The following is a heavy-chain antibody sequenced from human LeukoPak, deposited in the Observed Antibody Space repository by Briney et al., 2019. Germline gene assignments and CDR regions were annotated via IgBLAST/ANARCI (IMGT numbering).Heavy chain of an antibody. CDR2: ISSSSSYI. J-gene: IGHJ6*02. CDR3: ARDSSLYYYGSGSYSPPGYGMDV. D-gene: IGHD3-10*01. CDR1: GFTFSSYS. Sequence: GGSLRLSCAASGFTFSSYSMNWVRQAPGKGLEWVSSISSSSSYIYYADSVKGRFTISRDNAKNTLYLQMNSLRAEDTAVYYCARDSSLYYYGSGSYSPPGYGMDVWGQGTTVTVSS. V-gene: IGHV3-21*01.